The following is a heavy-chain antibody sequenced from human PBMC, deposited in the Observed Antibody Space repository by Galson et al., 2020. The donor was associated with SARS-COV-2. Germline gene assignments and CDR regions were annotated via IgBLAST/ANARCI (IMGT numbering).Heavy chain of an antibody. CDR2: IGTGGDS. CDR3: ARGVEAYSGSYGYFGL. CDR1: GFTLSSYD. V-gene: IGHV3-13*01. J-gene: IGHJ2*01. Sequence: TGGSLRLSCAASGFTLSSYDMHWVRQVAGKGLEWVSGIGTGGDSYYPGSVKGRFTLSRENAKNSLYLQMNSLRAGDTAVYYCARGVEAYSGSYGYFGLWGRGTLVTVSS. D-gene: IGHD1-26*01.